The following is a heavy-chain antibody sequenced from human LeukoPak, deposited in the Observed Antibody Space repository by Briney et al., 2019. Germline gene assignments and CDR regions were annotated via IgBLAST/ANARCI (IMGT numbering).Heavy chain of an antibody. CDR2: IYYSGST. Sequence: SETLSLTCTVSGGSISSSSYYWGWIRQPPGKGLEWIGSIYYSGSTYYNPSLKSRVTISVDTSKNQFSPKLSSVTAADTAVYYCARSSGYDFWSGYYGNYFDYWGQGTLVTVSS. CDR1: GGSISSSSYY. V-gene: IGHV4-39*07. D-gene: IGHD3-3*01. CDR3: ARSSGYDFWSGYYGNYFDY. J-gene: IGHJ4*02.